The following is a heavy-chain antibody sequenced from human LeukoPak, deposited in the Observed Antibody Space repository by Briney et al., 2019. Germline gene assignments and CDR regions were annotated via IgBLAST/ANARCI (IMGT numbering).Heavy chain of an antibody. V-gene: IGHV3-48*04. D-gene: IGHD1-1*01. CDR3: AKGTTRPFYFDY. CDR2: ISSSGLNT. CDR1: GFTFSTYS. J-gene: IGHJ4*02. Sequence: PGGSLRLSCAASGFTFSTYSMAWVRQVPGKGLEWVSYISSSGLNTYYADSVRGRFTISRDNAKNSLSLQMNSLRADDTAVYYCAKGTTRPFYFDYWGQGTLVTVSS.